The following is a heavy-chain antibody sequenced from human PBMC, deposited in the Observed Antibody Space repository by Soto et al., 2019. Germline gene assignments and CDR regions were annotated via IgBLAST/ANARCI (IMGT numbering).Heavy chain of an antibody. CDR2: IYRGSP. Sequence: QVQLQESGPGQVKPSETLFLTCTVSGGSVSSGTYYWSWIRQPAGKGLEWMGYIYRGSPNYNPSLESRATRSEDTSRTQFSLMLSSVTAADTAVYYCSRDQGLGAGYFALWGRGTLVTVSS. CDR3: SRDQGLGAGYFAL. CDR1: GGSVSSGTYY. D-gene: IGHD7-27*01. J-gene: IGHJ2*01. V-gene: IGHV4-61*01.